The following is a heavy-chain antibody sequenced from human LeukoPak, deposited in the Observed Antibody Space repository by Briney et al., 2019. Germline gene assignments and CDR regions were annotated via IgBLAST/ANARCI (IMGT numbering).Heavy chain of an antibody. D-gene: IGHD2-2*01. J-gene: IGHJ6*02. CDR2: ISAYNGNT. CDR3: ARDDIVVVPNGMDV. Sequence: ASVKVSCKASGYTLTSYGISWVRQAPGQGLEWMGWISAYNGNTNYAQKLQGRVTMTTDTSTSTAYMELRSLRSDDTAVYYCARDDIVVVPNGMDVWGQGTTVTVSS. CDR1: GYTLTSYG. V-gene: IGHV1-18*01.